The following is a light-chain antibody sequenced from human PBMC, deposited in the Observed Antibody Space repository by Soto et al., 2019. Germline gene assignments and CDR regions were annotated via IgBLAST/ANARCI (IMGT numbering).Light chain of an antibody. CDR2: GAS. CDR3: QQYGSSPPIT. CDR1: QSVSSSY. V-gene: IGKV3-20*01. Sequence: EIVLTQSPGTLSLSPGERATLSCRASQSVSSSYLAWYQQKPGQAPRLLIYGASSRATGLPDRFRGSGSGTDFTLTISRLEPEDFAVYYCQQYGSSPPITFGQGTRLEIK. J-gene: IGKJ5*01.